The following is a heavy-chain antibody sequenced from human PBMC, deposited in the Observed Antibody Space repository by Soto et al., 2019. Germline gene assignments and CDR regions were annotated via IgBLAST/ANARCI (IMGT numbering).Heavy chain of an antibody. CDR3: DRERYSGYDFGY. CDR1: GGSISSGDYY. J-gene: IGHJ4*02. Sequence: SETLSLTCTVSGGSISSGDYYWSWLRQPPGKGLEWIGYIYYNGRTYYSPSLTSRASISIDASKNQLSLKLTSVTAAAAAVYYRDRERYSGYDFGYWGQGALVTVSS. V-gene: IGHV4-30-4*01. CDR2: IYYNGRT. D-gene: IGHD5-12*01.